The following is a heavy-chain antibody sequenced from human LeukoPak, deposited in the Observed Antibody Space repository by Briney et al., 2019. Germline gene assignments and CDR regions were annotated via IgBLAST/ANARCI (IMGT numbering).Heavy chain of an antibody. CDR2: ISWNSGSI. Sequence: GGSLRLSCAASGFTFDDHAMHWVRQAPGKGLEWVSGISWNSGSIGYADSVKGRFTISRDNAKNSLYLQMNSLRAEDTALYYCAKDTGIAVAGLVDYWGQGTLVTVSS. CDR1: GFTFDDHA. V-gene: IGHV3-9*01. J-gene: IGHJ4*02. CDR3: AKDTGIAVAGLVDY. D-gene: IGHD6-19*01.